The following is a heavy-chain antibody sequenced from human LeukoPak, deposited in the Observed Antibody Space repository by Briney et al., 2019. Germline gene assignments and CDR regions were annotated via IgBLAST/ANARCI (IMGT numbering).Heavy chain of an antibody. CDR3: AELGITMIGGV. V-gene: IGHV3-23*01. CDR2: ISGSGADT. Sequence: GGTLRLSCAASGFTFSDYGMSWVRQAPGKGLEWVSAISGSGADTYYADSVKGRFTIPRDSSKNTLYLQMNSLRAEDTAVYYCAELGITMIGGVWGKGTTVTISS. D-gene: IGHD3-10*02. CDR1: GFTFSDYG. J-gene: IGHJ6*04.